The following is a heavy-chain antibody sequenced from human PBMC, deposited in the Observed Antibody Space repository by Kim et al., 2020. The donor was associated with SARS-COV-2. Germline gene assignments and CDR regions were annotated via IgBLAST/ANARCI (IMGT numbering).Heavy chain of an antibody. CDR1: GFTFSSHW. V-gene: IGHV3-7*03. D-gene: IGHD6-6*01. Sequence: GGSLRLSCAASGFTFSSHWMSWVRQAPGKGLEWVANIKHDGSENYYVGSVKGRFTISRDNAKNSLFLQMNSLRAEDTAVYYCAGSLRSSSTRDYWGQGTL. J-gene: IGHJ1*01. CDR2: IKHDGSEN. CDR3: AGSLRSSSTRDY.